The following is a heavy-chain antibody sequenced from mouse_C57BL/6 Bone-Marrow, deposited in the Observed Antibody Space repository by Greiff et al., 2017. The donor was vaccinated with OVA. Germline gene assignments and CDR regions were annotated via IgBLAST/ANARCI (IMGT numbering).Heavy chain of an antibody. CDR1: GYTFTSYG. J-gene: IGHJ1*03. D-gene: IGHD2-2*01. CDR3: ARSYYGYDWYFDV. V-gene: IGHV1-81*01. Sequence: VKLVESGAELARPGASVKLSCKASGYTFTSYGISWVKQRTGQGLEWIGEIYPRSGNTYYNEKFKGKATLTADKSSSTAYMELRSLTSEDSAVYFCARSYYGYDWYFDVWGTGTTVTVSS. CDR2: IYPRSGNT.